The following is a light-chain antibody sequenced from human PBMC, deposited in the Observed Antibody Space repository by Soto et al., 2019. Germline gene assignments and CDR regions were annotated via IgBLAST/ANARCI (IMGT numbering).Light chain of an antibody. J-gene: IGLJ2*01. CDR2: DVS. CDR1: SSDVGGYNY. Sequence: QSALTQPRSVSGSPGQSVTISCTGTSSDVGGYNYVSWYQQHPGKAPKLMIYDVSKRPSGVPDRFSGYKSGNTASLTISGLQAEDEADYYCCSYAGSYTFVVFGGWTKLTVL. CDR3: CSYAGSYTFVV. V-gene: IGLV2-11*01.